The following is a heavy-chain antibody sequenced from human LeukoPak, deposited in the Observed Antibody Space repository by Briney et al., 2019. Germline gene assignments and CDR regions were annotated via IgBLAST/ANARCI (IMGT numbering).Heavy chain of an antibody. V-gene: IGHV4-34*01. Sequence: PSETLSLTCAVYGGSFSGYYWSWIRQPPGKGLEWIGEINHSGSTNYNPSLKSRVTTSVDTSKNQFSLKLSSVTAADTAVYYCARLIGKYGDKGYYYYYMDVWGKGTTVTISS. CDR2: INHSGST. CDR3: ARLIGKYGDKGYYYYYMDV. J-gene: IGHJ6*03. CDR1: GGSFSGYY. D-gene: IGHD4-17*01.